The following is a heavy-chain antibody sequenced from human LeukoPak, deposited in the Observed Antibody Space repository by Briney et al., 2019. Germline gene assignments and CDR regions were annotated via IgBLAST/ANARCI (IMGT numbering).Heavy chain of an antibody. D-gene: IGHD1-26*01. CDR3: ARLSGSYYSLNY. J-gene: IGHJ4*02. Sequence: GGSLRLSCAASGFTVSSNYMSWVRQAPGKGLEWVSAIYSGGSTYYADSVKGRFTISRDNSKNTLYLQMNSLRAEDTAVYCRARLSGSYYSLNYWGQGTLVTVSS. CDR2: IYSGGST. CDR1: GFTVSSNY. V-gene: IGHV3-53*01.